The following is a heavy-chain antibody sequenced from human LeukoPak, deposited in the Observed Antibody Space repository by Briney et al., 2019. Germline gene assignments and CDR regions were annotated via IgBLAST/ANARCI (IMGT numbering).Heavy chain of an antibody. CDR3: ARDVSYYDFWSGYYHYFDY. CDR1: GFTFSDYY. Sequence: KSGGSLRLSCAASGFTFSDYYMSWIRQAPGKGLEWVSYISSSGSTIYYADSVKGRFTISGDNAKNSLYLQTNSLRAEDTAVYYCARDVSYYDFWSGYYHYFDYWGQGTLVTVSS. CDR2: ISSSGSTI. V-gene: IGHV3-11*04. D-gene: IGHD3-3*01. J-gene: IGHJ4*02.